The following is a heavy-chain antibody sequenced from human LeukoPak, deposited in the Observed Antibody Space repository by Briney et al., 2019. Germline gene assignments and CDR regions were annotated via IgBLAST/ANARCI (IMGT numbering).Heavy chain of an antibody. Sequence: ASVKVSCKASGYTFTSYGISWVRQAPGQGLEWMGRISAYNGNTNYAQKLQGRVTMTTDTSTSTAYMELRSLRSDDTAVYYCARRGSGWNRGHFDYWGQGTLVTVSS. CDR1: GYTFTSYG. D-gene: IGHD6-19*01. CDR3: ARRGSGWNRGHFDY. J-gene: IGHJ4*02. CDR2: ISAYNGNT. V-gene: IGHV1-18*01.